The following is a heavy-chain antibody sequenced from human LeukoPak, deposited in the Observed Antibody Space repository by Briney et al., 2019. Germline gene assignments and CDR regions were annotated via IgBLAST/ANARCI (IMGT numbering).Heavy chain of an antibody. CDR2: VYSGERT. V-gene: IGHV3-53*01. D-gene: IGHD4-17*01. CDR3: ASTTVTTYGMDV. Sequence: GGSLRLSCAAFGFTVSSNFMSWVRQAPGKGLEWVSVVYSGERTYYADSVKGRFTISRDSSKNTLYLQMNSLRAEDTAVYYCASTTVTTYGMDVWGQGTTVTVSS. CDR1: GFTVSSNF. J-gene: IGHJ6*02.